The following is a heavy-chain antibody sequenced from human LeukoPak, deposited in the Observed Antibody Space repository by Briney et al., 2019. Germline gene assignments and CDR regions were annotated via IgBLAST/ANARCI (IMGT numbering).Heavy chain of an antibody. CDR3: AKDRSPAEY. Sequence: PGGSLRLSCTASGLTFTYYAMTWVRQAPGKGLEWVSLISGSGGSAKYADSVKGRFTISRDNSKNTLYLQMNSLRAEDTAVYYCAKDRSPAEYWGQGTMVTVSS. CDR2: ISGSGGSA. V-gene: IGHV3-23*01. CDR1: GLTFTYYA. D-gene: IGHD2/OR15-2a*01. J-gene: IGHJ3*01.